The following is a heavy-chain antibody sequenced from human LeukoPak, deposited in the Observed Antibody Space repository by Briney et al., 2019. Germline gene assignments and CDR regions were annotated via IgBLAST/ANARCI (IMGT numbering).Heavy chain of an antibody. CDR3: ARGFSGSYGG. Sequence: SETLSLTCAVYGGSFSSYYWSWIRQPPGKGLEWIGEISHSGSTNYNPSLKSRVTISVDTSKNQFSLKLSSVTAADTAVYYCARGFSGSYGGWGQGTLVTVSS. J-gene: IGHJ4*02. V-gene: IGHV4-34*01. CDR2: ISHSGST. CDR1: GGSFSSYY. D-gene: IGHD1-26*01.